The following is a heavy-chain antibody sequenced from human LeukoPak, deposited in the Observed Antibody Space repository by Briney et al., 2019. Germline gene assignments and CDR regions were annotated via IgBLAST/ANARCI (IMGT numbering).Heavy chain of an antibody. V-gene: IGHV4-59*01. Sequence: SETLSLTCTVSGGSISSYYWSWIRQPPGKGLEWIGYIYYSGSTNYNPSLKSRVTISVDTSKNQFSLKLSSVTAADTAVYYCARFFGLDYYYFDYWGQETLVTVSS. CDR2: IYYSGST. J-gene: IGHJ4*02. D-gene: IGHD3-3*01. CDR3: ARFFGLDYYYFDY. CDR1: GGSISSYY.